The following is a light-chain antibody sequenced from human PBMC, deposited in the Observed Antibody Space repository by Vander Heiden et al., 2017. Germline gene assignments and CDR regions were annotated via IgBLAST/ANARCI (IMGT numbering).Light chain of an antibody. Sequence: SYELTQPPSVSVSPGQKARITCSGDALPKQYAFWYQQKPGQAPVLVMYKDSERSSGIPDRFSGSSSGTTVTLTISGVQAEDEADYYCQSADSSGADVVFGGGTKLTVL. CDR1: ALPKQY. CDR3: QSADSSGADVV. V-gene: IGLV3-25*03. CDR2: KDS. J-gene: IGLJ2*01.